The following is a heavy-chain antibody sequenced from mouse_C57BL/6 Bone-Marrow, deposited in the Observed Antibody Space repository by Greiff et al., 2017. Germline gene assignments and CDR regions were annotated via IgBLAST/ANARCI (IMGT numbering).Heavy chain of an antibody. CDR3: ARLYYSSAY. Sequence: EVKLEESGGDLVKPGGSLKLSCAASGFTFSSYGMSWVRQTPDKRLEWVATISSGGSYTYYPDSVKGRFTISRDNAKNTLYLQMSSLKSEDTAMYYCARLYYSSAYWGQGTLVTVSA. D-gene: IGHD1-1*02. V-gene: IGHV5-6*02. CDR2: ISSGGSYT. J-gene: IGHJ3*01. CDR1: GFTFSSYG.